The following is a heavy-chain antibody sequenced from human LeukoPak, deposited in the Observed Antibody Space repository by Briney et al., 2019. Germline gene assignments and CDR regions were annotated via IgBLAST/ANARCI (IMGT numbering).Heavy chain of an antibody. V-gene: IGHV3-66*01. J-gene: IGHJ3*01. CDR1: GFTVSSNY. D-gene: IGHD2-21*01. CDR3: TVSHIATAAFDF. Sequence: GGSLRLSCAASGFTVSSNYMSWVRQAPGKGLEWVSVIYSGGSTYYADSVKGRFTISRDNSKNTLYLQMGSLKTEDMAVYYCTVSHIATAAFDFWGQGTMVTVSS. CDR2: IYSGGST.